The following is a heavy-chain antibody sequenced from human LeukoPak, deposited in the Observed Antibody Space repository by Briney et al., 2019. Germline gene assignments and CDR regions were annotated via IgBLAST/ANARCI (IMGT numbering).Heavy chain of an antibody. D-gene: IGHD3-10*01. V-gene: IGHV3-7*01. CDR3: ARLSAMVRGPEDIFYFEY. J-gene: IGHJ4*02. Sequence: GGSLRLSCAASGFTFSNYGVHWVRQAPGKGLEWVANIRQDGSEKYYVDSVKGRFTISRDIAKQSVFLQMRAEDTAVYYCARLSAMVRGPEDIFYFEYWGLGTLVTVSS. CDR2: IRQDGSEK. CDR1: GFTFSNYG.